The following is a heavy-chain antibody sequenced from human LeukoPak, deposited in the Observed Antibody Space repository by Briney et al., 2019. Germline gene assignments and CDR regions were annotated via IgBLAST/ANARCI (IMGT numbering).Heavy chain of an antibody. CDR1: GFTFSSYS. Sequence: PGGSLRLSCAASGFTFSSYSMNWVRQAPGKGLEWVSSISSSSIYIYDADSLKGRFTISRDNAKNSLYLQMNSLRAEDTAVYYCARSEIYCNNGFCYREPCDYWGQGTLVTVSS. CDR3: ARSEIYCNNGFCYREPCDY. J-gene: IGHJ4*02. CDR2: ISSSSIYI. D-gene: IGHD2-8*01. V-gene: IGHV3-21*06.